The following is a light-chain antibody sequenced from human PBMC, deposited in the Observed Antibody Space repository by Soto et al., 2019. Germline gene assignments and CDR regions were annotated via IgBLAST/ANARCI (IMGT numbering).Light chain of an antibody. CDR3: RLYAGSNYVV. Sequence: QSALTQPASVSGSPGQSITISCTGTSSDVGSYNLVSWYQHHPGRAPKLIIYEVDKGPSGVPNRFSGSKSGNTASLTIFGLQAEDEAEYYCRLYAGSNYVVFGGGTQLTVL. V-gene: IGLV2-23*02. CDR2: EVD. J-gene: IGLJ2*01. CDR1: SSDVGSYNL.